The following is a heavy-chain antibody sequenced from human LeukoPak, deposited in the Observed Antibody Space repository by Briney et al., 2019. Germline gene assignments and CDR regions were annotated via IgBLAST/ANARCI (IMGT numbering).Heavy chain of an antibody. V-gene: IGHV3-23*01. CDR2: INYSGGST. CDR1: GFTFSNYA. D-gene: IGHD2-15*01. CDR3: AKGGRCTAGTCYSHFDY. J-gene: IGHJ4*02. Sequence: GGSLRLSCAASGFTFSNYAMTWVRQPPEKGLEWVSIINYSGGSTYYADSVKGRFTISRDNSKNTLYLQMNSLRAEDTAVYYCAKGGRCTAGTCYSHFDYWGQGTLVTVSS.